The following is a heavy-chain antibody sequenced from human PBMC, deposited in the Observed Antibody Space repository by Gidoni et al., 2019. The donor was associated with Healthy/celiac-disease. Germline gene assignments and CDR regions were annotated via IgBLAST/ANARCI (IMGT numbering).Heavy chain of an antibody. Sequence: EVQLVESGGGLVQPGRSLRLSCTASGFTFGDYAMSWVRQAPGKGLEWVVFMRSKAYGGTTEYAASVKGRFTISRDDSKSIAYRQMNSLKTEDTAVYYCTRVVADGYNDNWFDPWCQGTLVTVSS. D-gene: IGHD5-12*01. J-gene: IGHJ5*02. CDR1: GFTFGDYA. CDR3: TRVVADGYNDNWFDP. V-gene: IGHV3-49*04. CDR2: MRSKAYGGTT.